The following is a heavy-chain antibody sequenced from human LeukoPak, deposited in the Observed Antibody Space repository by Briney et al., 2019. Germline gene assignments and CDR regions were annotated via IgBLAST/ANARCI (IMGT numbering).Heavy chain of an antibody. CDR3: AKDSSSWSIDY. V-gene: IGHV3-30*18. Sequence: GGSLRLSCAASGFTFSSYGMHWVRQAPGKGLEWVAVISYDGSNKYHADSVKGRFTISRDNSKNTLYLQMNSLRAEDTAVYYCAKDSSSWSIDYWGQGTLVTVSS. J-gene: IGHJ4*02. D-gene: IGHD6-13*01. CDR2: ISYDGSNK. CDR1: GFTFSSYG.